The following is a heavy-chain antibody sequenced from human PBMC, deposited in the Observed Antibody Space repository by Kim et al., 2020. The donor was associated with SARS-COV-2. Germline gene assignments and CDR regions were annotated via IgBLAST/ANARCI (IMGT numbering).Heavy chain of an antibody. CDR1: GFNFRRYW. J-gene: IGHJ6*02. CDR2: MEGDGAEK. CDR3: ARAYYYDNTGYFHNYGMDV. V-gene: IGHV3-7*03. Sequence: GGSLRLSCEASGFNFRRYWMNWVRQAPGKGLEWVANMEGDGAEKYYADSVDGRFTISRDNAKDSLFLQMDSLRVEDTAVYYCARAYYYDNTGYFHNYGMDVWGQGTTVTVSS. D-gene: IGHD3-22*01.